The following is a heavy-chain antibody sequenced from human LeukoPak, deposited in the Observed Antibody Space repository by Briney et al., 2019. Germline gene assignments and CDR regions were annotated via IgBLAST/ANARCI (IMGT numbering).Heavy chain of an antibody. J-gene: IGHJ3*02. CDR3: TRFTIVGVVDAFDI. V-gene: IGHV3-49*04. CDR1: GFTFGDYA. D-gene: IGHD3-3*01. CDR2: IRSKVYGGTT. Sequence: GGSLSLSCTASGFTFGDYAMSWVRQAPGKGLEWVGFIRSKVYGGTTEYAASVKVRFTISRDDSKSIAYLQMTSLKTEDAGVYYCTRFTIVGVVDAFDISGQGTMVTVSS.